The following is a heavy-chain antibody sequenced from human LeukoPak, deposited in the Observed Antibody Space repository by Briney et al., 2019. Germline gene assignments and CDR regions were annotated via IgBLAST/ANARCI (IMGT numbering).Heavy chain of an antibody. D-gene: IGHD2-2*02. CDR3: AGCSSTSCYTSGAFDI. CDR2: INPKSGGT. V-gene: IGHV1-2*02. Sequence: SVKVSCKASGYTFTGYYMHWVRQAPGQGLEWMGWINPKSGGTNYAQKFHGGVTMTRETSISTAYMELSRMRSDDTAVYYCAGCSSTSCYTSGAFDIWGQGTMVTVSS. CDR1: GYTFTGYY. J-gene: IGHJ3*02.